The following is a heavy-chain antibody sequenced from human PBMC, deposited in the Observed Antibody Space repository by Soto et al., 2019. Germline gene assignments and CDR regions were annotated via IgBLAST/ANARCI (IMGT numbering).Heavy chain of an antibody. Sequence: ASVKVSCKASGGTFSSYTISWVRQAPGQGLEWMGRIIPILGIANYAQKFQGRVTITADKSTSTAYMELSSLRSEDTAVYYCARDRCSGGSCYSVWYYYGMDVWGQGTTVTVSS. D-gene: IGHD2-15*01. CDR3: ARDRCSGGSCYSVWYYYGMDV. J-gene: IGHJ6*02. CDR1: GGTFSSYT. CDR2: IIPILGIA. V-gene: IGHV1-69*04.